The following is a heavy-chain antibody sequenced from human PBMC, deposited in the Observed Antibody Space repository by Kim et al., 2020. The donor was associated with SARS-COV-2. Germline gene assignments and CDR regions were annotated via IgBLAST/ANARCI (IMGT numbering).Heavy chain of an antibody. D-gene: IGHD5-18*01. CDR2: IYYSGST. CDR3: ARRDTAIPHYYYGMDV. Sequence: SETLSLTCTVSGGSISSSSYYWGWIRQPPGKGLEWIGSIYYSGSTYYNPSLKSRVTISVDTSKNQFSLKLSSVTAADTAVYYCARRDTAIPHYYYGMDVWGQGTTVTVSS. V-gene: IGHV4-39*01. J-gene: IGHJ6*02. CDR1: GGSISSSSYY.